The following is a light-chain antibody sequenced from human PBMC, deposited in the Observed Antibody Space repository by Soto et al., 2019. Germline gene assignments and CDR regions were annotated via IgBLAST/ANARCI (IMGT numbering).Light chain of an antibody. Sequence: EIVLTQSPGTLSLSPGERATLSCRAIQSVSSSSLAWYQQKPGQAPRLLIYDASNRATGIPARFSGSGSGTDFTLTISSLEPEDFAVYYCQQRSNWPMSTFGQGTRLEIK. J-gene: IGKJ5*01. CDR1: QSVSSSS. CDR3: QQRSNWPMST. CDR2: DAS. V-gene: IGKV3-11*01.